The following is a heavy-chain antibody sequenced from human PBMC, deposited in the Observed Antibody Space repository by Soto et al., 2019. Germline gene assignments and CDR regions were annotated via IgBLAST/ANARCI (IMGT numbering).Heavy chain of an antibody. J-gene: IGHJ4*02. CDR3: ARDRGSSGRDPFDY. Sequence: ESGGGVVQPGRSLRLSCAASGFTFSSYGMHWVRQAPGKGLEWVAVIWYDGSNKYYADSVKGRFTISRDNSKNTLYLQMNSLRAEDTAVYYCARDRGSSGRDPFDYWGQGTLVTVSS. V-gene: IGHV3-33*01. D-gene: IGHD6-19*01. CDR1: GFTFSSYG. CDR2: IWYDGSNK.